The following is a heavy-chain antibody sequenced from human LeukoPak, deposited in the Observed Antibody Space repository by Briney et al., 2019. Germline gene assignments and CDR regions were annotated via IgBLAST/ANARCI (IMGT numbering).Heavy chain of an antibody. J-gene: IGHJ4*02. CDR1: GGTFSSYA. D-gene: IGHD4-17*01. CDR2: IIPIFGTA. V-gene: IGHV1-69*13. CDR3: ARGPPNDYGDPSFDY. Sequence: GASVKVSCKASGGTFSSYAVSWVRQAPGQGLEWMGGIIPIFGTANYAQKFQGRVTITADESTSTAYMELSSLRSEDTAVYYCARGPPNDYGDPSFDYWGQGTLVTVSS.